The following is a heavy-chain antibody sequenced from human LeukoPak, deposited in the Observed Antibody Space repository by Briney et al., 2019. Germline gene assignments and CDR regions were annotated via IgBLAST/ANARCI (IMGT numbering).Heavy chain of an antibody. CDR2: MYPGDSDT. J-gene: IGHJ4*02. Sequence: GEFLKISCKGSGYSFTNYWIGWVRQMPGKGLEWMGVMYPGDSDTRYSPSFQGQVTISADKSVSTTYLQWSSLKASDTAMYYCAASTYGSGSYVGFDSWGQGTLVSVSS. CDR3: AASTYGSGSYVGFDS. CDR1: GYSFTNYW. V-gene: IGHV5-51*01. D-gene: IGHD3-10*01.